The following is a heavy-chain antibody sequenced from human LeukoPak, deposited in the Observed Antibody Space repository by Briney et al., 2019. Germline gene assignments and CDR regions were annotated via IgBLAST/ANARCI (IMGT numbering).Heavy chain of an antibody. J-gene: IGHJ6*02. CDR3: ARDRIQLSYGMDV. Sequence: ASVKVSCKASGYTVTSYDINWVRQATGQRLEWMGWINAGNGNTKYSQKFQGRVTITRDTSASTAYMELSSLRSEDTAVYYCARDRIQLSYGMDVWGQGTTVTVSS. V-gene: IGHV1-3*01. D-gene: IGHD5-18*01. CDR1: GYTVTSYD. CDR2: INAGNGNT.